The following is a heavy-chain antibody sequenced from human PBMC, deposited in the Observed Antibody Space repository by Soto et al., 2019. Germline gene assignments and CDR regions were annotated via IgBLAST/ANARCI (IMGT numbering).Heavy chain of an antibody. V-gene: IGHV3-7*01. Sequence: GGSLRLSCAAIGFSLRSDWMAWVRQVPGKGLEFVANIKEDGSVKNYVDSVKGRFSISRDNDKNSLYLQMNSLRAEDTAVYYCGTDRWGGAFDMWGQGTTVTVSS. CDR1: GFSLRSDW. J-gene: IGHJ3*02. CDR2: IKEDGSVK. D-gene: IGHD3-10*01. CDR3: GTDRWGGAFDM.